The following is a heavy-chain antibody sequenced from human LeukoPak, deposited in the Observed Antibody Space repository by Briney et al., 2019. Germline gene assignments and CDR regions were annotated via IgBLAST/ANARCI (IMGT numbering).Heavy chain of an antibody. D-gene: IGHD5-18*01. V-gene: IGHV6-1*01. CDR1: GDSVSSNSAA. Sequence: SQTLSLTCAISGDSVSSNSAAWNWIRQSPSRGLEWLGRTYYRSKWYNDYAVSVKSRITINPDASKNQFSLQLNSVTPEDTAVYYCARDHGIQLWEGFYNWFDPWGQGTLVTVSS. CDR2: TYYRSKWYN. CDR3: ARDHGIQLWEGFYNWFDP. J-gene: IGHJ5*02.